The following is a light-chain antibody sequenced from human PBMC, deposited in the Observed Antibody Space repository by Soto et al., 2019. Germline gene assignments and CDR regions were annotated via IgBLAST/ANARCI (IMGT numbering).Light chain of an antibody. Sequence: QSALTQPASVSGSPGQSITISCTGTSSDVGGYNYVSWYQQHPGKVPKLMIYEVSNRPSGVSNRFSGSKSGNTASLTISGLQAEDEADYYCSSYTSSSALKVLFGGGTKVTVL. V-gene: IGLV2-14*01. CDR3: SSYTSSSALKVL. CDR2: EVS. J-gene: IGLJ2*01. CDR1: SSDVGGYNY.